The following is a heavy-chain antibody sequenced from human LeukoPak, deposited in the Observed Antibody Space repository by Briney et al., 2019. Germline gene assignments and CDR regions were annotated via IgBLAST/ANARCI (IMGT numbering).Heavy chain of an antibody. CDR2: IYSDNT. V-gene: IGHV3-66*02. CDR3: ARNTDQWELLLCDY. J-gene: IGHJ4*02. Sequence: GGSLRLSCTVSGFTVSTNSMSWVRQAPGKGLEWVSFIYSDNTHYSDSVKGRFTISRDNSKNTLYLQMNSLRAEDTAVYYCARNTDQWELLLCDYWGQGTLVTVSS. D-gene: IGHD1-26*01. CDR1: GFTVSTNS.